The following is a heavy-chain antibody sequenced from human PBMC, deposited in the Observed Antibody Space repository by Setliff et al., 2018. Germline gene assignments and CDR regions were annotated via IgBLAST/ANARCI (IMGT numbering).Heavy chain of an antibody. CDR2: IYYIGST. J-gene: IGHJ3*02. CDR3: ARDPLTTNRRRAFDI. V-gene: IGHV4-31*03. D-gene: IGHD4-17*01. CDR1: GGSISSGGYY. Sequence: SETLSLTCTVSGGSISSGGYYWSWIRQHPGKGLEWIGYIYYIGSTYYNPSLKSRVTISVDTSKNQFSLKLSSVTAADTAVYYCARDPLTTNRRRAFDIWGQGTMVTVSS.